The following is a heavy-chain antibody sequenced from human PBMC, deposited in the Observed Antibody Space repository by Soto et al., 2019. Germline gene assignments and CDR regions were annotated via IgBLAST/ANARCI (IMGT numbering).Heavy chain of an antibody. V-gene: IGHV1-3*05. CDR3: ARSPGIAVADY. D-gene: IGHD6-19*01. J-gene: IGHJ4*02. CDR2: INAGNGNT. Sequence: QVQLVQSGAEEKKPGASVKVSCKASGYTFTSYAMHWVRQAPGQRLEWMGWINAGNGNTKYSPKFQGRVTITRDTSASTASMELSSLRSEDTAVYYFARSPGIAVADYWGQGTLVTVSS. CDR1: GYTFTSYA.